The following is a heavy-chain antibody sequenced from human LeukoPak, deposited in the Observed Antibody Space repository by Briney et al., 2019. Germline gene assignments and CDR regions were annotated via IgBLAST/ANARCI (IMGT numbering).Heavy chain of an antibody. CDR1: GYTFTSYG. CDR3: ARVAGEGDWLLYHNWLDP. Sequence: GASVKVSCKASGYTFTSYGISWVRQAPGQGLEWMGWISAYNGNTNYAQKLQGRVTMTTDTSTSTAYMELRSLRSDDTAVYYCARVAGEGDWLLYHNWLDPWGQGTLVTVSS. V-gene: IGHV1-18*01. J-gene: IGHJ5*02. CDR2: ISAYNGNT. D-gene: IGHD3/OR15-3a*01.